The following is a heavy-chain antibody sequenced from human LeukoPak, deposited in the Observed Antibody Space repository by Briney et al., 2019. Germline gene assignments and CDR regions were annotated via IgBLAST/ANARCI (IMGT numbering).Heavy chain of an antibody. CDR2: MNPNSGNT. D-gene: IGHD3-9*01. J-gene: IGHJ4*02. CDR3: ARAMNGYFDLGF. Sequence: ASVKVSCKASGYTFTSYDINWVRQATGQGLEWMGWMNPNSGNTGYAQKFQGRVTMTRNTSISTAYMELSSLRSEDTAVYYCARAMNGYFDLGFWGQGTLVTVSS. V-gene: IGHV1-8*01. CDR1: GYTFTSYD.